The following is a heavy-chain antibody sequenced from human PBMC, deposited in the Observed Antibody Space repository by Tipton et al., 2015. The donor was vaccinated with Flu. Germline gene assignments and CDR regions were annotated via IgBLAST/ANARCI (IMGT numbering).Heavy chain of an antibody. CDR3: ARDGRPYCDTTGCHSPHVFDI. CDR2: IYYSGTT. Sequence: LRLSCTVSGGSISSHYWSWIRQPPGKGLEWIGYIYYSGTTLYNPSLKSRLTISIDTSKNQFSLNLNSMTVADTAVYFCARDGRPYCDTTGCHSPHVFDIWGQGTMVTVSS. CDR1: GGSISSHY. D-gene: IGHD2-2*02. V-gene: IGHV4-59*11. J-gene: IGHJ3*02.